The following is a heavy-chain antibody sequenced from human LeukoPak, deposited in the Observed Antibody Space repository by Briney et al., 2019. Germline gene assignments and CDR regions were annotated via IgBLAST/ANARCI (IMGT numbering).Heavy chain of an antibody. CDR2: IYTSGTT. J-gene: IGHJ6*03. CDR3: ARELRSGARLSYYYYYMDV. D-gene: IGHD3-16*01. CDR1: GGSISSYY. Sequence: SETLSLTCSVSGGSISSYYWSWIRQPAGKGLEWIGRIYTSGTTNYHPSLNSRATMSVDTSKNQYSLKLSSVTAADTAEYYCARELRSGARLSYYYYYMDVWGKGTTVTASS. V-gene: IGHV4-4*07.